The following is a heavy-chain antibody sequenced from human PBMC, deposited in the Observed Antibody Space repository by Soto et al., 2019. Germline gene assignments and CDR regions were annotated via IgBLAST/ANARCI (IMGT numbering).Heavy chain of an antibody. CDR1: GGYITSANW. Sequence: SETLSLTCAVSGGYITSANWWSWVRQPPGKGLEWIGKIHDSGSTNNNPSLKSRVTISVDKSKNQVSLRLTSVTAADTAVYYCAKEGYYYMDVWGQGTTVTVSS. CDR2: IHDSGST. V-gene: IGHV4-4*02. J-gene: IGHJ6*02. CDR3: AKEGYYYMDV.